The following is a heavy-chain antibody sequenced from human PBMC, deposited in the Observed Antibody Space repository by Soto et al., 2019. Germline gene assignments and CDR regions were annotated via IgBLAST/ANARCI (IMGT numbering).Heavy chain of an antibody. V-gene: IGHV3-49*04. Sequence: GGSLRLSCNCSGFRFSEHAMTWARQAPGKGLEWVGFIRNTPYGGTTDYAASVRGRFTISRDDSTSIAYLQMNSLKTEDSGLYYCSRGSFGYYGPWGPGTLVTVSS. CDR2: IRNTPYGGTT. D-gene: IGHD2-2*03. J-gene: IGHJ5*02. CDR3: SRGSFGYYGP. CDR1: GFRFSEHA.